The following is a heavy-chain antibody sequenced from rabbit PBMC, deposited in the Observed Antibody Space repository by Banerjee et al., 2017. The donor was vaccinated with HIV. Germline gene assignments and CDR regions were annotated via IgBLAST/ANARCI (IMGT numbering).Heavy chain of an antibody. Sequence: QSLEESGGDLVKPGASLTLTCTASGFSFSSSYYMCWVRQAPGKGLEWIACIYAGGSGYSYYASWAKGRFTISKSSSTTVTLQMTSLTAADTATYFCARDTGSTNYAPMWGPGTLVT. CDR1: GFSFSSSYY. CDR2: IYAGGSGYS. CDR3: ARDTGSTNYAPM. V-gene: IGHV1S40*01. D-gene: IGHD8-1*01. J-gene: IGHJ6*01.